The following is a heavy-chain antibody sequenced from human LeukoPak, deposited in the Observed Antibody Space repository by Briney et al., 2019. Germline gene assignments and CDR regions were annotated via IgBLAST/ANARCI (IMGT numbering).Heavy chain of an antibody. CDR3: ARGSSSGWFSLGYDY. J-gene: IGHJ4*02. D-gene: IGHD6-19*01. Sequence: GASVKVSCKASGYTFTSYGISWVRQAPGQGLEWMGWISAYNGNTNYAQKLQGRVTMTTDTSTSTAYMELRSLRSDDTAVYYCARGSSSGWFSLGYDYWGQGTLVTVSS. V-gene: IGHV1-18*01. CDR1: GYTFTSYG. CDR2: ISAYNGNT.